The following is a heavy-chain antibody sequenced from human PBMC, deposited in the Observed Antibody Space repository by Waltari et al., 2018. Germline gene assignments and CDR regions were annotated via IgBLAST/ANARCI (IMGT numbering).Heavy chain of an antibody. CDR3: ARTPLGYCSGGSCYPFDY. V-gene: IGHV1-2*06. CDR2: INPNSGGT. D-gene: IGHD2-15*01. Sequence: QVQLVQSGAEVKKPGASVKVSCTASGYTFTVYYIHWVRQAPGQGLEWMGRINPNSGGTNYAQKFQGRVTMTRETSISTAYMELSRLRSDDTAMYYCARTPLGYCSGGSCYPFDYWGQGTLVTVSS. J-gene: IGHJ4*02. CDR1: GYTFTVYY.